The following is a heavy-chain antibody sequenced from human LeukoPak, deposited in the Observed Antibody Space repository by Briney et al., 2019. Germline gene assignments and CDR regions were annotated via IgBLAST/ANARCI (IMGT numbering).Heavy chain of an antibody. V-gene: IGHV1-69*05. J-gene: IGHJ5*02. CDR3: VRDAEGAGISVNFWFDP. Sequence: EASVKVSCKASGGTFSSYAISWVRQAPGQGLEWMGGIIPIFGTANYAQKFQGRVTMTRDTYTSTAYMELRGLRPEDTAVYYCVRDAEGAGISVNFWFDPWGQGTLVTVSS. CDR1: GGTFSSYA. D-gene: IGHD1-14*01. CDR2: IIPIFGTA.